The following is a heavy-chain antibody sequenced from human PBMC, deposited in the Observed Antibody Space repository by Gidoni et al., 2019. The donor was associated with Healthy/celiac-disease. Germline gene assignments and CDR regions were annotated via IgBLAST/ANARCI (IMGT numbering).Heavy chain of an antibody. Sequence: QVQLVESGGGVVQPGRSLRLSCAASGFTFSSYAMHWVRQAPGKGLEWVAVISYDGSNKYYADSVKGRFTISRDNSKNTLYLQMNSLRAEDTAVYYCARDWGLRSSDYWGQGTLVTVSS. V-gene: IGHV3-30-3*01. J-gene: IGHJ4*02. CDR2: ISYDGSNK. D-gene: IGHD5-12*01. CDR3: ARDWGLRSSDY. CDR1: GFTFSSYA.